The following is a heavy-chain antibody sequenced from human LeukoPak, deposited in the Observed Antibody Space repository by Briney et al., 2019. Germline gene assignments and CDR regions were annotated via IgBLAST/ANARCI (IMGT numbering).Heavy chain of an antibody. D-gene: IGHD3-3*01. V-gene: IGHV1-3*01. CDR3: VRGWRGVTGYYYYGMDV. J-gene: IGHJ6*02. CDR2: INAGNSNT. CDR1: GYTFTNYP. Sequence: ASVKVSCKASGYTFTNYPMHWVRQAPGQRLEWMGWINAGNSNTKYSQKFQGRVTITRDTSASTAYMDLSSLRSEDTAVYCCVRGWRGVTGYYYYGMDVWGQGTSVTVSS.